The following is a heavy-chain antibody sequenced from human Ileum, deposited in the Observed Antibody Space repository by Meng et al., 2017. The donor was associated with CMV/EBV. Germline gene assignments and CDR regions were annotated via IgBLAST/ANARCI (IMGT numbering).Heavy chain of an antibody. Sequence: CAACGVNISDYYMSWMRQAPGKGLEWVSYISSSGSNIYYADSVKGRFTISRDNAKNSLYLQMNSLRAEDTAVYYCARDEDSSPFDYWGQGTLVTVSS. CDR3: ARDEDSSPFDY. CDR2: ISSSGSNI. J-gene: IGHJ4*02. V-gene: IGHV3-11*04. D-gene: IGHD6-6*01. CDR1: GVNISDYY.